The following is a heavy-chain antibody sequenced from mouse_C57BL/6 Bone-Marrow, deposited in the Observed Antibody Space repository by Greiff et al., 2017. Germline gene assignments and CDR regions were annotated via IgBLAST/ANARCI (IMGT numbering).Heavy chain of an antibody. D-gene: IGHD2-4*01. CDR3: ARDYPYAMDY. V-gene: IGHV1-69*01. J-gene: IGHJ4*01. Sequence: QVQLQQPGAELVMPGASVKLSCKASGYTFTSYWMHWVKQRPGQGLEWIGEIDPSDSYTNYNQKFKGKSTLTVDKSSSTAYMQLSSLTSEDSAVYDCARDYPYAMDYWGQGTSVTVSS. CDR1: GYTFTSYW. CDR2: IDPSDSYT.